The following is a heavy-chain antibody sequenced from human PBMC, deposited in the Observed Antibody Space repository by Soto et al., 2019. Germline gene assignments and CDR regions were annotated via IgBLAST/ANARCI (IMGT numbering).Heavy chain of an antibody. CDR3: ARRDWSGSTSHFYFDY. CDR1: GGSIISSNW. CDR2: IYHSGST. V-gene: IGHV4-4*02. J-gene: IGHJ4*02. D-gene: IGHD3-9*01. Sequence: PXERRAGSGAVSGGSIISSNWWNWVRQPPGKGLEWIGEIYHSGSTYYKPSLKSRVAMSVDTSKNQFSLKLTSATAADTAVFYCARRDWSGSTSHFYFDYWGQGVLVTVSS.